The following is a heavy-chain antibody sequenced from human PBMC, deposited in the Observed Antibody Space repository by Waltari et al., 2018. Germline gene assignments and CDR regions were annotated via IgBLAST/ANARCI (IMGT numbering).Heavy chain of an antibody. CDR1: GDVFENYA. Sequence: VQLVQSGAEVKKPGSSVRVSCKTSGDVFENYAISWVRQAPGKGLEWMGGIIPMFNKPNYAQRFEGTVTITADESTSTGYMELTGLTSEDTAIYYCARGSKFGDYGDLDYWGQGTLVTVS. V-gene: IGHV1-69*01. J-gene: IGHJ4*02. D-gene: IGHD4-17*01. CDR2: IIPMFNKP. CDR3: ARGSKFGDYGDLDY.